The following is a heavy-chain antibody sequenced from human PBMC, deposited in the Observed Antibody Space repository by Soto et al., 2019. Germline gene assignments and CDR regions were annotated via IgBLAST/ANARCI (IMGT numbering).Heavy chain of an antibody. CDR2: INPNSGGT. CDR1: GYTFTGYY. D-gene: IGHD2-15*01. CDR3: ARYCSGGSCYYYGMDV. J-gene: IGHJ6*02. Sequence: GASVKVSCKASGYTFTGYYMHWVRQAPGQGLEWMGWINPNSGGTNYAQKFQGWVTMTRDTSISTAYMELSRLRSDDTAVYYCARYCSGGSCYYYGMDVWGQGTTVTVSS. V-gene: IGHV1-2*04.